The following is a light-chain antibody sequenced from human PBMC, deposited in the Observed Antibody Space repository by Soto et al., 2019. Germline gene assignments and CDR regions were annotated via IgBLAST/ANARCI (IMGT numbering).Light chain of an antibody. CDR1: QYVGTR. CDR3: HQRQSWPRT. Sequence: EIVLTQSPATLSSSPGETATLSCRASQYVGTRLAWYQHKPGQAPRLLIYYTSNRATGIPARFSGSGSGTDFTLTINSLAPEDFAIYYCHQRQSWPRTFGQRTKVNIK. CDR2: YTS. V-gene: IGKV3-11*01. J-gene: IGKJ1*01.